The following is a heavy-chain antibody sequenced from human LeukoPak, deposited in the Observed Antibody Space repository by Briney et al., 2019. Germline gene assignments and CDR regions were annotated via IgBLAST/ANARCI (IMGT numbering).Heavy chain of an antibody. D-gene: IGHD1-1*01. Sequence: GGSLRLSCAASGFTFSSYAMPWVRQAPGKGLEYVSAISSKRGSTYYANSAKRRFTISRDNSKNTLYLQMGSLRAEDMAVYDCARDHSYGYLSYWGQGTLVTVSS. J-gene: IGHJ4*02. CDR1: GFTFSSYA. CDR3: ARDHSYGYLSY. V-gene: IGHV3-64*01. CDR2: ISSKRGST.